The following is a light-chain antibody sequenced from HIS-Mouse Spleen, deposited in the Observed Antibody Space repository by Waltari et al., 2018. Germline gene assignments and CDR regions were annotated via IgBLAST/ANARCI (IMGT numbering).Light chain of an antibody. CDR2: GAS. CDR3: QQYNNWPPLT. V-gene: IGKV3-15*01. Sequence: EIVMTHSPATLSVSPGERATLPCRASQSVSSNLAWYQQKPGQAPRLLIYGASTRATGIPARFSGSGSGTEFTLTISSLQSEDFAVYYCQQYNNWPPLTFGGGTKVEIK. J-gene: IGKJ4*01. CDR1: QSVSSN.